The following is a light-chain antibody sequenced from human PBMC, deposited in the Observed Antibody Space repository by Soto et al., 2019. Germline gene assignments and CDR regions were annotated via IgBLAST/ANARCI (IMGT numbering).Light chain of an antibody. Sequence: IPLTQSPSSLSASVGDRVTISCRASQGIANFLAWYQQNPGKAPKLLIYGASTLQSGVPSRFSGSGSGTDFTLTISSLQPEDFATYYCQQLNSFPIPFGPGTKVDIK. CDR2: GAS. CDR3: QQLNSFPIP. CDR1: QGIANF. V-gene: IGKV1-9*01. J-gene: IGKJ3*01.